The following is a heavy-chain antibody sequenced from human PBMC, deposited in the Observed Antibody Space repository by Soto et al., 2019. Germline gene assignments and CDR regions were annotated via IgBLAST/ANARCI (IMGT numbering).Heavy chain of an antibody. J-gene: IGHJ3*02. CDR2: ISYDGSNK. CDR1: GFTFSSYA. CDR3: ARDKWGPLLWFGGSRGEDAFDI. V-gene: IGHV3-30-3*01. D-gene: IGHD3-10*01. Sequence: GGSLRLSCAASGFTFSSYAMHWVRQAPGKGLEWVAVISYDGSNKYYADSVKGRFTISMDNSKNTLYLQMNSLRAEDTAVYYCARDKWGPLLWFGGSRGEDAFDIWGQGTMVTVSS.